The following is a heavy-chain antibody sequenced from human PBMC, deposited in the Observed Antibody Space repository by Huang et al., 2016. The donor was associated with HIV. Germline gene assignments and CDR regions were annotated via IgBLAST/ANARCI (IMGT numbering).Heavy chain of an antibody. J-gene: IGHJ5*02. CDR1: GFTFSSYA. CDR3: VKFTIDDSSVAA. V-gene: IGHV3-30*02. CDR2: IQFEGVNK. Sequence: QVQLVESGGGVVQPGGSLRLSCAATGFTFSSYAMHWVRQGPGKGLEWGAYIQFEGVNKNYADSVKGRFTISRDNSKNTLYLQISSLRAEDTAVYYCVKFTIDDSSVAAWGQGTLVTVS. D-gene: IGHD6-19*01.